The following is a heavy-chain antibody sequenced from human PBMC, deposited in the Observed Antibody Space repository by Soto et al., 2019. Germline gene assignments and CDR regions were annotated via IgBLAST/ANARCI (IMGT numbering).Heavy chain of an antibody. D-gene: IGHD1-20*01. CDR3: ARPLNWNAHDAFDI. V-gene: IGHV1-69*12. CDR2: IIPIFGTA. Sequence: QVQLVQSGAEVKKPGSSVKVSCKASGGTFSSYAISWVRQAPGQGLEWMGGIIPIFGTANYAQKFQGRVRITADESTSTAYMELSRLRSEDTAVYYCARPLNWNAHDAFDIWGQGTMVTVSS. CDR1: GGTFSSYA. J-gene: IGHJ3*02.